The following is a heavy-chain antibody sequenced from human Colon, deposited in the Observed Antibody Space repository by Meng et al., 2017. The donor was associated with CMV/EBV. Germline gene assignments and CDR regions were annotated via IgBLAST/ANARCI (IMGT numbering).Heavy chain of an antibody. J-gene: IGHJ4*02. D-gene: IGHD5-24*01. V-gene: IGHV4-39*07. CDR3: ARMNLHLGELMFDF. CDR1: GDPMNSHSYY. Sequence: SETLSLTCSVSGDPMNSHSYYWAWIRQPPGKGLEWIGSIGDGGSTYDNPSLKSRVITSLDASKKEFSLKVTSVTAADTAVYYCARMNLHLGELMFDFWGQGTLVTRLL. CDR2: IGDGGST.